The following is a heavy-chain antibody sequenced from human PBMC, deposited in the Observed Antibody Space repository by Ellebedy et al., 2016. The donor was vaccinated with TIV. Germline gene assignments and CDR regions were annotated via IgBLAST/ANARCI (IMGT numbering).Heavy chain of an antibody. CDR1: GGTFSSYA. V-gene: IGHV1-69*04. CDR2: IIPILGIA. Sequence: AASVKVSCKASGGTFSSYAISWVRQAPGQGLEWMGRIIPILGIANYAQKFQGRVTITADKSTSTAYMELSSLRSEDTAVYYCAREAEVVPAASTGGPWGQGTLVTVSS. D-gene: IGHD2-2*01. J-gene: IGHJ5*02. CDR3: AREAEVVPAASTGGP.